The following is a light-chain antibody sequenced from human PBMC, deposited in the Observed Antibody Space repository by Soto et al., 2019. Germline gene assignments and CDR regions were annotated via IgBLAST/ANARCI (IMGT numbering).Light chain of an antibody. V-gene: IGKV3-20*01. J-gene: IGKJ3*01. CDR3: QQYGRSPFT. CDR2: VAS. CDR1: QSVSSSY. Sequence: EIVLTQSPGTLSLSPGERATLSCRASQSVSSSYLAWYQQKPGQAPRLLIYVASSRATGIPDRFSGSGSGPDFTLTISRLAPDDFAVYYCQQYGRSPFTFGPGTKVDIK.